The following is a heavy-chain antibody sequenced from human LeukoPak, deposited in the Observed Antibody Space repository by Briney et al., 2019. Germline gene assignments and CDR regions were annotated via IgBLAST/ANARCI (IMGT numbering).Heavy chain of an antibody. CDR2: ISYNGNNK. D-gene: IGHD3-9*01. CDR3: ARDFDQSSGY. J-gene: IGHJ4*02. V-gene: IGHV3-30-3*01. CDR1: GFTFSSYA. Sequence: GGSLRLSCAASGFTFSSYAMHWVRQAPGKGLEWVAFISYNGNNKYYADSVQGRFTISRDNSKNTLYLQMSGLRAEDTAVYYCARDFDQSSGYWGQGTLVTVSS.